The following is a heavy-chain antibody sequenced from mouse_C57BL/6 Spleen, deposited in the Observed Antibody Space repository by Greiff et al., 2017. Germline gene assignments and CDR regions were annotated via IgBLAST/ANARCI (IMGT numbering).Heavy chain of an antibody. CDR2: IYPRSGNT. Sequence: QVQLKESGAELARPGASVKLSCKASGYTFTSYGISWVKQRTGQGLEWIGEIYPRSGNTYYNEKFKGKATLTADKSSSTAYMELCSLTSEDSAVYFCARDSNFTFFDYWGQGTTLTVSS. CDR3: ARDSNFTFFDY. J-gene: IGHJ2*01. D-gene: IGHD2-5*01. V-gene: IGHV1-81*01. CDR1: GYTFTSYG.